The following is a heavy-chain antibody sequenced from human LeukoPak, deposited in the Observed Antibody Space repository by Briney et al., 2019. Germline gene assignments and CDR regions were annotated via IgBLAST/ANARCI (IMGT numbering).Heavy chain of an antibody. CDR3: ARDLRWFFDY. CDR2: IGGSSSSL. CDR1: GFTFSIYS. J-gene: IGHJ4*02. Sequence: GGSLRLSCAASGFTFSIYSMNWVRQAPGKGLEWVSSIGGSSSSLYYAESVKGRFTISRDNAKNSLYLQMNSLRAEDTAVYYCARDLRWFFDYWGQGILVTVSS. V-gene: IGHV3-21*01. D-gene: IGHD4-23*01.